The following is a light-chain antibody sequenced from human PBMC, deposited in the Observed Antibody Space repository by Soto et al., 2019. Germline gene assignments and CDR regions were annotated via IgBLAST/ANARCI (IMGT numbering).Light chain of an antibody. CDR3: CSYAGSSLWV. V-gene: IGLV2-11*01. CDR2: DVS. CDR1: SSDVGGHNL. Sequence: QSALTQPRSVSGSPGQSVTISCTGTSSDVGGHNLVSWYQQHPGKAPKLVIYDVSKWPSGVPDRFFGPKSGNTASLTISGLQAEDEADYYCCSYAGSSLWVFGGGTKVTVL. J-gene: IGLJ3*02.